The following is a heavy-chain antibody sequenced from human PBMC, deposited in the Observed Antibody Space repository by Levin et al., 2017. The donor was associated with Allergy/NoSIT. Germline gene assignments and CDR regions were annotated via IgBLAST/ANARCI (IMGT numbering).Heavy chain of an antibody. CDR1: GFTFSSYG. J-gene: IGHJ5*02. D-gene: IGHD3-10*01. V-gene: IGHV3-30*18. CDR2: ISYDGSNK. CDR3: AKDGGSGRWNWFDP. Sequence: GESLKISCAASGFTFSSYGMHWVRQAPGKGLEWVAVISYDGSNKYYADSVKGRFTISRDNSKNTLYLQMNSLRAEDTAVYYCAKDGGSGRWNWFDPWGQGTLVTVSS.